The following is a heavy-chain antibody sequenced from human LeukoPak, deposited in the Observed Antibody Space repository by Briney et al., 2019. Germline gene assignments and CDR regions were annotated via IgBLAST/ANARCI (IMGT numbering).Heavy chain of an antibody. Sequence: GGSLRLSCAASGFSFSNHNMNWVRQAPGKGLEWVSYISGGSGTMYYADSVKGRFSISRDNAKNSLYLQMDSLRAEDTAVYYCTRLHGDWFDPWGQGTLVTVSS. J-gene: IGHJ5*02. D-gene: IGHD4-17*01. CDR3: TRLHGDWFDP. CDR2: ISGGSGTM. V-gene: IGHV3-48*01. CDR1: GFSFSNHN.